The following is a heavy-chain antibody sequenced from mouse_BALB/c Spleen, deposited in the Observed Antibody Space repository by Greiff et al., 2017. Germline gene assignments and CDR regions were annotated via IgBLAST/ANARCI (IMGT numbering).Heavy chain of an antibody. D-gene: IGHD2-4*01. V-gene: IGHV2-6-7*01. J-gene: IGHJ3*01. Sequence: VQLQQSGPGLVAPSQSLSITCTVSGFSLTGYGVNWVRQPPGKGLEWLGMIWGDGSTDYNSALKSRLSISKDNSKSQVFLKMNSLQTDDTARYYCARDYDYDKAWFAYWGQGTLVTVSA. CDR1: GFSLTGYG. CDR2: IWGDGST. CDR3: ARDYDYDKAWFAY.